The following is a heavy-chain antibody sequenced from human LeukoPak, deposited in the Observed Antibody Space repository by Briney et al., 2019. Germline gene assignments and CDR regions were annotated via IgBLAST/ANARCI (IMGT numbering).Heavy chain of an antibody. J-gene: IGHJ5*02. CDR2: IYSGGST. Sequence: GGSLRLSCAASGFTVSSNYMSWVRQAPGKGLEWVSVIYSGGSTYYADSVKGRFTISRDNSKNTLYLQMNSLRAEDTAVYYCAKDPYGDYVLRWFDPWGQGTLVTVSS. V-gene: IGHV3-53*01. CDR3: AKDPYGDYVLRWFDP. D-gene: IGHD4-17*01. CDR1: GFTVSSNY.